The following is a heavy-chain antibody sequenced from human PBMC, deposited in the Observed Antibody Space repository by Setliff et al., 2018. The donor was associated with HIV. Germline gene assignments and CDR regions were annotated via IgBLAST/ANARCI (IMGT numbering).Heavy chain of an antibody. D-gene: IGHD1-7*01. V-gene: IGHV3-74*03. CDR1: GFTFSSYW. J-gene: IGHJ4*02. CDR3: AREGITGTTLHPY. Sequence: PGGSLRLSCAASGFTFSSYWMHWVRQVPGKGLVWVSRINSDGSSTTYADFVKGRFTISRDNSKNTVYLQMNSLRAEDTAVYYCAREGITGTTLHPYWGQGTLVTVSS. CDR2: INSDGSST.